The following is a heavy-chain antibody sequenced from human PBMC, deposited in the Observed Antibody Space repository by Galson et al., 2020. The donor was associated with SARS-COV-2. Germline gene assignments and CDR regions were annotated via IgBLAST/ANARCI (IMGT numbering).Heavy chain of an antibody. CDR1: GFTFSNYW. Sequence: QLGESLNISCSVSGFTFSNYWMSWVRQAPGKGLEWVANIKQDGSDKYYVAAVRGRFTISRDNAKNSLYLQMNSLGAEDTALSYCRAADNGFDVWGQGTMVTVSS. D-gene: IGHD6-25*01. J-gene: IGHJ3*01. CDR2: IKQDGSDK. V-gene: IGHV3-7*01. CDR3: RAADNGFDV.